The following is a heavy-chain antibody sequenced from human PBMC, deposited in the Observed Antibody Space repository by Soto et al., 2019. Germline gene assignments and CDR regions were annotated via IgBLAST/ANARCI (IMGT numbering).Heavy chain of an antibody. Sequence: SETLSLTCGFSGGSISSGGYSLSWIRQPPGKGLEWIGYIYHSGSTYYNPSLKSRVTISVDRSKNQFSLKLSSVTAADTAVYYCARAGVVGATALDYWVQGTLVTVSS. D-gene: IGHD1-26*01. CDR2: IYHSGST. CDR1: GGSISSGGYS. CDR3: ARAGVVGATALDY. J-gene: IGHJ4*02. V-gene: IGHV4-30-2*01.